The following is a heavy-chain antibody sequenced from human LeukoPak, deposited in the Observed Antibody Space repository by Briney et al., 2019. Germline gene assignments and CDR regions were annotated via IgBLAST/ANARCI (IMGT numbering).Heavy chain of an antibody. CDR2: VWNDGSKN. CDR3: AKDWSLGYGCLDY. D-gene: IGHD5-12*01. J-gene: IGHJ4*02. CDR1: GFTFSKFG. Sequence: GGSLRLSCAASGFTFSKFGMHWVRQPPGKGLEWVALVWNDGSKNYYADSVKGRFTISRDNSKDTLYLLLNSLRAEDTAVYYCAKDWSLGYGCLDYWGQGTLVTVPS. V-gene: IGHV3-33*06.